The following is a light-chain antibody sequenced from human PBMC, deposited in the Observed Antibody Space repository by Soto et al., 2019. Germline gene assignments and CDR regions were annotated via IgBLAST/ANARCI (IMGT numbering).Light chain of an antibody. Sequence: EIVMTQSPATLSVSPGERATLSCRASQSVSSNYLAWYQHQPGQAPRLLIYGASTRATGIPARFSGSGSGTEFTLTISSLQSEDFAVYYCQQYNNWPRTFGQGTKVDIK. CDR1: QSVSSN. V-gene: IGKV3-15*01. CDR3: QQYNNWPRT. CDR2: GAS. J-gene: IGKJ1*01.